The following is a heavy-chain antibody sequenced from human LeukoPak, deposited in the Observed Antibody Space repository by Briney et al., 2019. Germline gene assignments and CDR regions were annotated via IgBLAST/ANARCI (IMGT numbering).Heavy chain of an antibody. J-gene: IGHJ5*02. CDR1: GYSFTGYY. CDR2: INPNSGDT. Sequence: GASVKVSCKASGYSFTGYYIHWVRQAPGQGLEWMAWINPNSGDTNFAQKFQGRVTMTRDTSISTVYMELSRLRSDDTAVYYCARVQDDYVWGSYRYTRYWFDPWGQGTLVTVSS. V-gene: IGHV1-2*02. CDR3: ARVQDDYVWGSYRYTRYWFDP. D-gene: IGHD3-16*02.